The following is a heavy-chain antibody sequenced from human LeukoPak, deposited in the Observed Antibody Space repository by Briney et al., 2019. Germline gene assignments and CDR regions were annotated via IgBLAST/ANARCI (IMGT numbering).Heavy chain of an antibody. CDR2: IYSSDST. D-gene: IGHD6-19*01. CDR1: GFTVSSNY. Sequence: PGGSLRLSCAASGFTVSSNYMSWVRQAPGKGLEWVSVIYSSDSTYYAASVKGRFTISRDNSKNTLYLQMNSLRAEDTAVYYCARDRTGIAVAGPETVYYYYGMDVWGQGTTVTVSS. V-gene: IGHV3-53*01. CDR3: ARDRTGIAVAGPETVYYYYGMDV. J-gene: IGHJ6*02.